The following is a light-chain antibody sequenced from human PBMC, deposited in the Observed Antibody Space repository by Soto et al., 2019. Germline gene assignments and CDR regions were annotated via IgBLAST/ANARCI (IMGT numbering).Light chain of an antibody. J-gene: IGKJ1*01. CDR2: GAS. CDR1: QSVSSSY. V-gene: IGKV3-20*01. Sequence: EIVLTQSPGTLSLSPGERATLSCRASQSVSSSYLAWYQQKPGQAPRLLIFGASTGATGIPDRFSGSGSGTDFALTINRLEPEDFAVYYCQQYGSSLTCTFPQGTKVDIK. CDR3: QQYGSSLTCT.